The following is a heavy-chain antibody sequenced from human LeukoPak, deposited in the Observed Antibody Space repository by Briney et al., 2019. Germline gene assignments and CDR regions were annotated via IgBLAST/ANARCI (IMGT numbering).Heavy chain of an antibody. V-gene: IGHV3-30*02. CDR3: AKAKLRINMIYDY. CDR2: IRYDGSNK. D-gene: IGHD3-22*01. Sequence: GGSLRLSCAASGFTFSSYGMHWVRQAPGKGLEWVAFIRYDGSNKYYADSVKGRFTISRDNSKNTLYLQMNSLRAEDTAVYYCAKAKLRINMIYDYWGQGTLVTVSS. J-gene: IGHJ4*02. CDR1: GFTFSSYG.